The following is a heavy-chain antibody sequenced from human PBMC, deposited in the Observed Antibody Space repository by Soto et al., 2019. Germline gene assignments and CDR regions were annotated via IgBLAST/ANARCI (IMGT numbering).Heavy chain of an antibody. CDR2: INNDGSST. D-gene: IGHD6-6*01. CDR1: GFTFSSYW. V-gene: IGHV3-74*01. CDR3: AKSSSGAFDY. J-gene: IGHJ4*02. Sequence: GGSLRLSCAASGFTFSSYWMHWVRQAPGKGPVWVSRINNDGSSTIYADSVKGRFTTSRDNAKNTLFLQMKSLRVEDTAVYYCAKSSSGAFDYWGQGTPVTVSS.